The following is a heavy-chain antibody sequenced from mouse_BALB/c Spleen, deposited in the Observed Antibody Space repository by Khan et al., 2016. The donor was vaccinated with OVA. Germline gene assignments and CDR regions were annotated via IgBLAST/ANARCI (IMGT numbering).Heavy chain of an antibody. V-gene: IGHV5-4*02. Sequence: EVELVESGGGLVEPGGSLKLSCAASGFTFSDYYMYWVRQTPEKRLEWVATISDGGSYTYYPDGVKGRFTISRDDAKNDLYLQVGSLKSEDTAIYYCARGYYGDPFAYWGQGTLVTVSA. CDR2: ISDGGSYT. J-gene: IGHJ3*01. D-gene: IGHD2-13*01. CDR3: ARGYYGDPFAY. CDR1: GFTFSDYY.